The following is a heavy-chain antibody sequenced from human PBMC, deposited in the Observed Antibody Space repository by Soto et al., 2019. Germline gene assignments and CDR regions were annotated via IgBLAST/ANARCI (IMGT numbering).Heavy chain of an antibody. Sequence: PGGSLRLSCAASGFTVSSNYMSWVRQAPGKGLEWVSVIYSGGSTYYADSVKGRFTISRDNSKNTLYLQMNSLRAEDTAVYYCARISSGWQNFDYWGQGTLVTVSS. CDR3: ARISSGWQNFDY. D-gene: IGHD6-19*01. CDR1: GFTVSSNY. CDR2: IYSGGST. V-gene: IGHV3-53*01. J-gene: IGHJ4*02.